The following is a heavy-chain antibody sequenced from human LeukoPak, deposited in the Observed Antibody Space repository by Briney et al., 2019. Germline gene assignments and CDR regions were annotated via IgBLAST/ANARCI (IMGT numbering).Heavy chain of an antibody. V-gene: IGHV3-23*01. CDR3: AKDLGYSSGYYLGGFDY. CDR2: ISGSASST. J-gene: IGHJ4*02. D-gene: IGHD3-22*01. Sequence: GGSLKLSCVTSGFTFTNYAMSWVRQAPGKGLEWVSAISGSASSTYYADSVKGRFTISRDNSKNTLYLQMNGLRAEDTAVYYCAKDLGYSSGYYLGGFDYWGQGTLVTVSS. CDR1: GFTFTNYA.